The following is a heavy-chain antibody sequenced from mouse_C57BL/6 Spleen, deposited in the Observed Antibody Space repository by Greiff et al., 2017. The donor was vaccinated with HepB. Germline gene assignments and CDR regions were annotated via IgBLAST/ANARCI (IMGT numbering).Heavy chain of an antibody. Sequence: VQLQQSGPVLVKPGASVKMSCKASGYTFTDYYMNWVKQSHGKSLEWIGVINPYNGGTSYNQKFKGKATLTVDKSSSTAYMERNSLTSEDSAVYYCARSPGSRDWYFDVWGTGTTVTVSS. CDR2: INPYNGGT. V-gene: IGHV1-19*01. CDR3: ARSPGSRDWYFDV. CDR1: GYTFTDYY. D-gene: IGHD1-1*01. J-gene: IGHJ1*03.